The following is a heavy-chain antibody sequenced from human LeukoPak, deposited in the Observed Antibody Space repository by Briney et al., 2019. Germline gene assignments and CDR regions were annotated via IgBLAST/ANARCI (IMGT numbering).Heavy chain of an antibody. D-gene: IGHD3-10*01. J-gene: IGHJ4*02. V-gene: IGHV4-34*01. CDR1: GGSFSGHY. CDR2: INHSGST. Sequence: SSETLSLTCAVYGGSFSGHYWTWIRQPPGKGLEWIGEINHSGSTTYNPSLNNQVTISVDTSKNQFSLKMSSVTAADTAVYYCARPRYGSGSLDSWGQGTLVTVSS. CDR3: ARPRYGSGSLDS.